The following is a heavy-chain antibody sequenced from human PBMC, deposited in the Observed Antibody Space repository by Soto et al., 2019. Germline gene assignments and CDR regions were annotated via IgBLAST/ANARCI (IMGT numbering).Heavy chain of an antibody. CDR2: IWHDGSNK. Sequence: QVQLVESGGGVVQPGRSLRLSCAASGFTFSSYGMHWVRQAPGKGLEWVAVIWHDGSNKYYADSVKGRFTISRDNSKNQLYLQMDSLRAEDTGVYYCARGWGLGGIVDTRDDAFDLWGQGTMVTVSS. D-gene: IGHD5-12*01. CDR1: GFTFSSYG. CDR3: ARGWGLGGIVDTRDDAFDL. V-gene: IGHV3-33*01. J-gene: IGHJ3*01.